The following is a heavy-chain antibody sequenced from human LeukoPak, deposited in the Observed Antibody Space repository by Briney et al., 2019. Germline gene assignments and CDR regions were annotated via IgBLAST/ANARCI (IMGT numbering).Heavy chain of an antibody. CDR1: GGSIRSSYYY. D-gene: IGHD1-26*01. CDR3: REERRRTSGSYGMYDYYGMDV. J-gene: IGHJ6*02. CDR2: IYDSGST. V-gene: IGHV4-39*02. Sequence: SETLSLTCTVSGGSIRSSYYYWGWIRQPPGKGLEWIGSIYDSGSTYYNPSLKSRVTMSIDTSKNHFSLKLISVTAADTAVYYCREERRRTSGSYGMYDYYGMDVWGQGTTVTVSS.